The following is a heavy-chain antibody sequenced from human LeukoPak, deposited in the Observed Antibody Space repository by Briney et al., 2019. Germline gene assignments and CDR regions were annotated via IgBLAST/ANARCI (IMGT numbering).Heavy chain of an antibody. J-gene: IGHJ5*02. CDR1: GGSISNYY. CDR3: ATDRAASWFYV. Sequence: PSETLSLTCTVSGGSISNYYWSWIRQPAGKGPEWIGHIYASGGTNYNPSLRSRVTISVDTSKNHFSLRLNSVTAAGTAVYYCATDRAASWFYVWGQGILVTVSS. CDR2: IYASGGT. V-gene: IGHV4-4*07.